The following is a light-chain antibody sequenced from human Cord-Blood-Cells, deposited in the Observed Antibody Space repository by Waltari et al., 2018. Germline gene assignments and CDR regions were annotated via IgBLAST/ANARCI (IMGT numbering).Light chain of an antibody. CDR3: QQYYSTWT. Sequence: DIVMTQSPDSLAVSLGERATINCKSSQSVLYSSNNKNYLAWYQQKPGQPLKLPIYGASTRESGVPDRFSGSGSGTDFTLTISSLQAEDVAVYYCQQYYSTWTFGQGTKVEIK. CDR1: QSVLYSSNNKNY. CDR2: GAS. J-gene: IGKJ1*01. V-gene: IGKV4-1*01.